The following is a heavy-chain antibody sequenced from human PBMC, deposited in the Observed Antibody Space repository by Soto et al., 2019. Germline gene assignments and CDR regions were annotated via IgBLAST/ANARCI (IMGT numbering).Heavy chain of an antibody. CDR1: GASISSRGYY. J-gene: IGHJ5*02. CDR3: ATSNWFAP. Sequence: SETLSLTCTVSGASISSRGYYWGWIRQPPGKGLEWIGTIYYSGSTYYNPSLKSRVTISVDTSKNQFSLKLSSVTAADTAVYYCATSNWFAPWGQGTLVTVS. CDR2: IYYSGST. V-gene: IGHV4-39*01.